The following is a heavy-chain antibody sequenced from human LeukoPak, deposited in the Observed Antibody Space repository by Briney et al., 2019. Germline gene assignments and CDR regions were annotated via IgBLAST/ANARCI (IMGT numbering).Heavy chain of an antibody. Sequence: PGGSLRLSCAASGFTFSSYAMSWVRQAPGKGLEWASAISGSGGSTYYADSVKGRFTISRDNSKNTLYLQMNSLRAEDTAVYYCAKGSGDCSSTSCRRYYFDYWGQGTLVTVSS. D-gene: IGHD2-2*01. CDR1: GFTFSSYA. CDR3: AKGSGDCSSTSCRRYYFDY. J-gene: IGHJ4*02. CDR2: ISGSGGST. V-gene: IGHV3-23*01.